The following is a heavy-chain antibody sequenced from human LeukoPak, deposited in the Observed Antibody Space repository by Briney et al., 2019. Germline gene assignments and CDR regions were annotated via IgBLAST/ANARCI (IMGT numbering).Heavy chain of an antibody. V-gene: IGHV3-53*01. CDR2: IYSGGTI. CDR3: ATSSAYYYFDFDY. J-gene: IGHJ4*02. CDR1: GFTVSSNY. Sequence: GGSLRLSCAASGFTVSSNYMSWVRQAPGKGLEWVSVIYSGGTIYYADSVKGRFTMSRDNAKNSLYLQMNSLRAEDTAVYYCATSSAYYYFDFDYWGQGTLVTVSS. D-gene: IGHD3-22*01.